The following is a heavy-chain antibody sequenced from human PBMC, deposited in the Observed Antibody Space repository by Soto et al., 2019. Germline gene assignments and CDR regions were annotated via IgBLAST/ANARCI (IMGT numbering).Heavy chain of an antibody. Sequence: ASVKVSCKASGFTFSDYAIEWVRQAPGQRLEWMGWINAGNRNTKYSQKFQGRLTITRDTSATIAYMELSSLTSEDTAVYYCARDEIVGVPAAKPRPAFDICGKGTLVTV. CDR1: GFTFSDYA. D-gene: IGHD2-2*01. CDR2: INAGNRNT. J-gene: IGHJ3*02. V-gene: IGHV1-3*01. CDR3: ARDEIVGVPAAKPRPAFDI.